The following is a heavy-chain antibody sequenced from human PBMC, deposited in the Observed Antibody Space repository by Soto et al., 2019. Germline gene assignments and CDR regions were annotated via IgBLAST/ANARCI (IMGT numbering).Heavy chain of an antibody. D-gene: IGHD6-13*01. CDR1: GGSISSYD. CDR3: ARRYSSSFDY. CDR2: IYYSGST. J-gene: IGHJ4*02. V-gene: IGHV4-59*08. Sequence: PSETLSLTCTVSGGSISSYDLSWIRQPPGKGLEWIGYIYYSGSTNYNPSLKSRVTISVDTSKNQFSLKLSSVTAADTAVYYCARRYSSSFDYWGQGTLVTVSS.